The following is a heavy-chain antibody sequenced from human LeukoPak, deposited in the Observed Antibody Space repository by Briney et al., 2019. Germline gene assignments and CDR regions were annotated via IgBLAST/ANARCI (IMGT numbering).Heavy chain of an antibody. J-gene: IGHJ4*02. V-gene: IGHV3-21*01. D-gene: IGHD6-13*01. CDR3: ARGGAAGNVGDY. Sequence: GGSLRLSCAASGFTFSSYSMNWVRQAPGKGLEWVSSISSSSSYIYYADSVKGRFTISRDNAKNSLYLQMNSLRAEDTAVYYCARGGAAGNVGDYWGQGTLVTVSS. CDR2: ISSSSSYI. CDR1: GFTFSSYS.